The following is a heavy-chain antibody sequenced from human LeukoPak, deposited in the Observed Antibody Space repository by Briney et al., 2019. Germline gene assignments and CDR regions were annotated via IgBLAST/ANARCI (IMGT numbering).Heavy chain of an antibody. D-gene: IGHD3-22*01. CDR2: ISGSGGST. CDR1: GSTFSNFA. V-gene: IGHV3-23*01. CDR3: AKDDRTYYYDSSGLSFDY. J-gene: IGHJ4*02. Sequence: GGSLRLSCAASGSTFSNFAMSWVRQAPGKGLEWVSAISGSGGSTYYADSVKGRFTISRDNSKNTLYLQMNSLRAEDTAVYYCAKDDRTYYYDSSGLSFDYWGQGTLVTVSS.